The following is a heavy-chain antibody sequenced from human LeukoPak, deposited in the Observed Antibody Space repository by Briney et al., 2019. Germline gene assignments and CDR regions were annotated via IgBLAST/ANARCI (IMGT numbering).Heavy chain of an antibody. CDR1: GGSISSYY. CDR3: ARSMVRGVIINWFDP. CDR2: IYYSGST. J-gene: IGHJ5*02. D-gene: IGHD3-10*01. Sequence: SETLSLTCTVSGGSISSYYWSWIRQPPGKGLEWIGYIYYSGSTNYNPSLKSRVTISVDTSKNQFSPKLSSVTAADTAVYYCARSMVRGVIINWFDPWGQGTLVTVSS. V-gene: IGHV4-59*01.